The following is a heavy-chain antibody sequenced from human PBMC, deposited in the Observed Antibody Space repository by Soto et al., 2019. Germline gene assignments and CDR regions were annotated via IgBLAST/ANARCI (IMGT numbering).Heavy chain of an antibody. V-gene: IGHV3-74*01. CDR2: INSDGTKT. D-gene: IGHD5-12*01. CDR1: GFTFNTYW. CDR3: ATVATNSYDWLDP. J-gene: IGHJ5*02. Sequence: EVQLVESGGTLVQPGGSLRLSCAASGFTFNTYWMHWVRQAPGKGLEWVSRINSDGTKTTYADSVKGRFTISRDNAKNTVYLQMNSLTAEDTAVYYCATVATNSYDWLDPWGQGTLVTVSS.